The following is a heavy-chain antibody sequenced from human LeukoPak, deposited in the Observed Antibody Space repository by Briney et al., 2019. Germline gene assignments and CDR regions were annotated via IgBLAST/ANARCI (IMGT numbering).Heavy chain of an antibody. D-gene: IGHD6-19*01. Sequence: KASQTLSLTCTVSGGSISSGDYYWSWIRQPPGKGLEWFGFIYYSGSTYYNPSLKSRVTISVDTSKNQFSLKLSSVTAADTAVYYCARDIAVAGTRYYYYYMDVWGKGTTVTVSS. CDR2: IYYSGST. CDR1: GGSISSGDYY. J-gene: IGHJ6*03. V-gene: IGHV4-30-4*08. CDR3: ARDIAVAGTRYYYYYMDV.